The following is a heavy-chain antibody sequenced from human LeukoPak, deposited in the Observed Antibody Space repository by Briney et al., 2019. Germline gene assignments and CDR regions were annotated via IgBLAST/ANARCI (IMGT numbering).Heavy chain of an antibody. D-gene: IGHD2-2*01. V-gene: IGHV1-69*05. CDR1: GYTFTGYY. J-gene: IGHJ5*02. Sequence: SVKVSCKASGYTFTGYYMHWVRQAPGQGLEWMGRIIPIFGTANYAQKFQGRVTITTDESTSTAYMELSSLRSEDTAVYYCARDTLIVVVPAATANHWFDPWGQGTLVTVSS. CDR3: ARDTLIVVVPAATANHWFDP. CDR2: IIPIFGTA.